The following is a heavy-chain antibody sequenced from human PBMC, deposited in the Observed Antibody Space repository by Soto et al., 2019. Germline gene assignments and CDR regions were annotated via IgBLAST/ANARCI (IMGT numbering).Heavy chain of an antibody. D-gene: IGHD6-19*01. CDR1: GYTFTNYY. CDR2: INPSGGRT. CDR3: ARDLSSYSSGWYVL. V-gene: IGHV1-46*01. J-gene: IGHJ2*01. Sequence: ASVKVSCKASGYTFTNYYMRWVRQAPGQGLEWMGIINPSGGRTNYAQKFQGRVTMTRDTSTSTVYLELSTLRSEDTAVYYCARDLSSYSSGWYVLWGRGTLVTVSS.